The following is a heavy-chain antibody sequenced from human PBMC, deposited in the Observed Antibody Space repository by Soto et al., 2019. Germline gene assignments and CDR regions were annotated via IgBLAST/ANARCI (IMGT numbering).Heavy chain of an antibody. CDR2: IIGSGGST. CDR1: GFTFSSYA. CDR3: AKVTTSIADINWFDP. V-gene: IGHV3-23*01. D-gene: IGHD6-6*01. J-gene: IGHJ5*02. Sequence: EVQLLESGGGLVQPGGSLRLSCAASGFTFSSYAMSWVRQAPGKGLEWVSAIIGSGGSTYYADSVNGRFTISRENSKNTLYLQMNSLRAEDTAVYYCAKVTTSIADINWFDPWGQGTLVTVSS.